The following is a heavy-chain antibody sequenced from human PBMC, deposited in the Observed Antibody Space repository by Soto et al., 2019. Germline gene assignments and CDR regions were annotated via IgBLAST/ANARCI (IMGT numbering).Heavy chain of an antibody. J-gene: IGHJ4*02. CDR3: AKASSSLRVVVITDAFDY. CDR2: ISGSGGST. D-gene: IGHD3-22*01. V-gene: IGHV3-23*01. CDR1: GFTFSSYA. Sequence: GGSLRLSCAASGFTFSSYAMSWVRQAPGKGLEWVSAISGSGGSTYYADSVKGRFTISRDNSKNTLYLQMNSLRAEDTAVYYCAKASSSLRVVVITDAFDYWGQGTLVTVSS.